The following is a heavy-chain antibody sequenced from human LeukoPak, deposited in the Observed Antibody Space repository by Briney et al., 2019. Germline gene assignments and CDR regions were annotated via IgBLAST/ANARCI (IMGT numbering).Heavy chain of an antibody. V-gene: IGHV3-30*02. J-gene: IGHJ4*02. D-gene: IGHD2-21*01. CDR3: AKDLMSIKALIPWDY. CDR1: GFTFTSFG. CDR2: IRNDGDVI. Sequence: GGSLRLSCAASGFTFTSFGMHWVRQAPGKGLEWVAFIRNDGDVIYYAESVKGRFTISRDNSKNTVYLQLNSLRAEDTAVYYCAKDLMSIKALIPWDYWGQGTQVTVSP.